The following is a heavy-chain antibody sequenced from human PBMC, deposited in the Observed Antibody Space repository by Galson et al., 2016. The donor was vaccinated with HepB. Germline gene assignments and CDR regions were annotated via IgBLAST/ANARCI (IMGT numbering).Heavy chain of an antibody. D-gene: IGHD2-15*01. J-gene: IGHJ4*02. CDR3: ARGRVTVASQTFDY. V-gene: IGHV1-18*01. CDR2: INTYNGNT. CDR1: GYTFTNYA. Sequence: SVKVSCKASGYTFTNYAISWVRQAPGQGLEWMGWINTYNGNTHYTNQLQGRVTMTTDTSTSTGYMELKSLRSGDTAVYYCARGRVTVASQTFDYWGQGALVTVSS.